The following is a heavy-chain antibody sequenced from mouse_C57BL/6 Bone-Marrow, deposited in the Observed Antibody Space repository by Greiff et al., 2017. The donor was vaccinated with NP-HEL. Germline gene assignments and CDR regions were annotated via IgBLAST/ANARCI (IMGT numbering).Heavy chain of an antibody. CDR2: IDPEDGET. V-gene: IGHV14-2*01. Sequence: VQLQQSGAELVKPGASVKLSCTASGFNIKDYYMHWVKQRPEQGLEWIGRIDPEDGETKYAPKFQGKATITADTSSNTAYLQLSSLTSEDTAVYYCALQLRLRRAWFAYWGQGTLVTVSA. CDR1: GFNIKDYY. J-gene: IGHJ3*01. D-gene: IGHD3-2*02. CDR3: ALQLRLRRAWFAY.